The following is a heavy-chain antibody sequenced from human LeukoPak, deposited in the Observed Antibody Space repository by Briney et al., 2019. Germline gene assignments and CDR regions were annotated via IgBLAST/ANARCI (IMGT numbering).Heavy chain of an antibody. CDR3: ARGPPESSSSDY. CDR1: AYTFTIYD. J-gene: IGHJ4*02. V-gene: IGHV1-8*01. Sequence: ASVTVSLTSSAYTFTIYDINWVRQATAQGLDWMGWMKPNSGDTGYAQKFQGRVTMTRNTSISTAYMELSSLRPEDAAVYYCARGPPESSSSDYGGQGTVVTVS. CDR2: MKPNSGDT. D-gene: IGHD6-13*01.